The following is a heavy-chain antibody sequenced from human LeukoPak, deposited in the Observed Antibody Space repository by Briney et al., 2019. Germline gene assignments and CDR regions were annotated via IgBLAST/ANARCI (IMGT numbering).Heavy chain of an antibody. D-gene: IGHD3-22*01. CDR2: IGPSGGST. CDR1: GFPFSSYS. CDR3: TTGEVTYYYDSSGYFDYFDY. V-gene: IGHV3-64D*09. J-gene: IGHJ4*02. Sequence: GGSLRLSCSASGFPFSSYSMHWVRQAPGKGLESVSVIGPSGGSTYYADSVKGRFTISRDNSKNTLYLQMNSLRAEDTAVYYCTTGEVTYYYDSSGYFDYFDYWGQGTLVTVSS.